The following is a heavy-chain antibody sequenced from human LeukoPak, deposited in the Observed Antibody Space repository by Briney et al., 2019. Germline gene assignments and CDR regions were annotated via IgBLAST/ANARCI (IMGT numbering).Heavy chain of an antibody. V-gene: IGHV3-23*01. J-gene: IGHJ3*02. CDR1: GFTFSSYA. CDR3: AKVLRKSSELYDDAFHI. Sequence: PGGSLRLSCAVSGFTFSSYAMSWVRQAPGKGLEWVSAISGSGGSTYYADSVKGRFTISRDNSKNTLYLQMNSLRAEDTAVYYCAKVLRKSSELYDDAFHIWGQGTMVTVSS. CDR2: ISGSGGST. D-gene: IGHD5-12*01.